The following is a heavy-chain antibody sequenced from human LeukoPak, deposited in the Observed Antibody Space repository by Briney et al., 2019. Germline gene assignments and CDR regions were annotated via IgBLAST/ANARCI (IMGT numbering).Heavy chain of an antibody. Sequence: PSETLSLTCAVYGGSFSGYYWSWIRQPPGKGLEWIGEINHSGSTNYNPSLKSRVTISVDTSKNQFSLKLSSVTAADTAVYYCARPAFNYDFWSGYYPGYFDYWGQRTLVTVSS. J-gene: IGHJ4*02. CDR2: INHSGST. V-gene: IGHV4-34*01. CDR1: GGSFSGYY. CDR3: ARPAFNYDFWSGYYPGYFDY. D-gene: IGHD3-3*01.